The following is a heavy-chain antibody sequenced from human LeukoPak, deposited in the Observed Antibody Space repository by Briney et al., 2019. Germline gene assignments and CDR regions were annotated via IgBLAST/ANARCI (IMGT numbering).Heavy chain of an antibody. CDR2: VNHSGYT. CDR3: ARQLYGSDY. V-gene: IGHV4-34*01. Sequence: PSETLSLTCGVSGVSFSTYYWSWIRQSPEKGLEWIGEVNHSGYTNYNPSLKSRVTISVDTSKNQFSLNLRPVTAADTAVYYCARQLYGSDYWGQGTLVTVSS. D-gene: IGHD4-17*01. CDR1: GVSFSTYY. J-gene: IGHJ4*02.